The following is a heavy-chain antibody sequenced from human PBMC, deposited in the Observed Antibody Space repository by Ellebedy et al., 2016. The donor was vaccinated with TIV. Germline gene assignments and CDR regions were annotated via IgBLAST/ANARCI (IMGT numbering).Heavy chain of an antibody. Sequence: GESLKISCAASGFIFSSYTMSWVRQAPGKGLEWVSSISSRTDNIYYAGSVKGRFTISRDNAKNSLNLKMNSLRAEDTAIYYCARLPGATKSTDFDYWGQGTLVTVSS. CDR2: ISSRTDNI. V-gene: IGHV3-21*01. CDR3: ARLPGATKSTDFDY. D-gene: IGHD1-26*01. J-gene: IGHJ4*02. CDR1: GFIFSSYT.